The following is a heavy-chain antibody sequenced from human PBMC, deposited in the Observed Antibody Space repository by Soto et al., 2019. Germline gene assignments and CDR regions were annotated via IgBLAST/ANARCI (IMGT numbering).Heavy chain of an antibody. V-gene: IGHV1-3*01. D-gene: IGHD3-3*01. CDR1: GYTFTSYS. CDR2: INAGNGNT. Sequence: SVKVSCKASGYTFTSYSMHWVRQAPGQRLEWMGWINAGNGNTKYSQKFQGRVTITRDTSASTAYMELSSLRSEDTAVYYCAPALRFPYYFDYWGQGTLVTVAS. CDR3: APALRFPYYFDY. J-gene: IGHJ4*02.